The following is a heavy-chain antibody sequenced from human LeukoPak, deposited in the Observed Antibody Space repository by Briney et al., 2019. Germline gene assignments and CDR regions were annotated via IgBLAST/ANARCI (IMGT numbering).Heavy chain of an antibody. V-gene: IGHV1-46*04. D-gene: IGHD3-3*01. CDR3: ARASNRLRFLEWSRRAYGMDV. Sequence: GASVKVSCKASGFVFTAHWMHWVRQAPGQGHEWMGVINLSGDFTMYTQKLQGRVTMTRDTSAGTLYMELSSLRSEDTAVYYCARASNRLRFLEWSRRAYGMDVWGQGTTVTVSS. CDR1: GFVFTAHW. CDR2: INLSGDFT. J-gene: IGHJ6*02.